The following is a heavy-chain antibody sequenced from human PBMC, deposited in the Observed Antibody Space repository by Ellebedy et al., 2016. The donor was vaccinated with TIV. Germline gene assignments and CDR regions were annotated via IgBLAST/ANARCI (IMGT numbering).Heavy chain of an antibody. CDR1: HFLFSPSW. CDR3: AREKPAAGRDYFHYYGMGV. V-gene: IGHV3-7*01. J-gene: IGHJ6*02. Sequence: GGSLRLSXVGSHFLFSPSWMSWVSQAPGKGLEWVAKIKPDGTEKFYVDSVKGRFTVSRDNSKNSLYLQMSALRDEDTARYYCAREKPAAGRDYFHYYGMGVWGQGTTVTVSS. D-gene: IGHD6-13*01. CDR2: IKPDGTEK.